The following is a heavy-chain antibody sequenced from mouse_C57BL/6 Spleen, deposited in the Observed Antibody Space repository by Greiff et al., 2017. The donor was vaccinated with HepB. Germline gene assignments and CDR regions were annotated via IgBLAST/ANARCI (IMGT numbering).Heavy chain of an antibody. CDR3: TSYYSAFFAY. J-gene: IGHJ3*01. CDR1: GFTFSNYW. D-gene: IGHD2-12*01. Sequence: DVKLQESGGGLVQPGGSMKLSCVASGFTFSNYWMNWVRQSPEKGLEWVAQIRLKSDNYATHYAESVKGRFTISRDDSKSSVYLQMNNLRAEDTGIYYCTSYYSAFFAYWGQGTLVTVSA. CDR2: IRLKSDNYAT. V-gene: IGHV6-3*01.